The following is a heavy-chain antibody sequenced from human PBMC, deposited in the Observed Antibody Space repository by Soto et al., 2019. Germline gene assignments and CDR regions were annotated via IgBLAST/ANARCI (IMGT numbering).Heavy chain of an antibody. J-gene: IGHJ6*02. CDR3: ARDPRRDYGGTPYYYYGMDV. V-gene: IGHV3-33*01. CDR2: IWYDGSNK. CDR1: GFTFSSYG. D-gene: IGHD4-17*01. Sequence: GGSLRLSCAASGFTFSSYGMHWVRQAPGKGLEWVAVIWYDGSNKYYADSVKGRFTISRDNSKNTLYLQMNSLRAEDTAVYYCARDPRRDYGGTPYYYYGMDVWGQGTTVTVSS.